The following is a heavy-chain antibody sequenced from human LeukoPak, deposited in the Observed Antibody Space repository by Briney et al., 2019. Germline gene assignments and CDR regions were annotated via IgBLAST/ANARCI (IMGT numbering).Heavy chain of an antibody. Sequence: GGSLRLSCAASGFIFSSYGMHWVRQAPGKGLEWVAVIWYDGSNKYHADSVKGRFTISRDNSKNTLYLQMNSLRAEDTAVYYCARDRELGYSYGTYYYYGMDVWGQGTTVTVSS. V-gene: IGHV3-33*01. D-gene: IGHD5-18*01. CDR3: ARDRELGYSYGTYYYYGMDV. CDR2: IWYDGSNK. J-gene: IGHJ6*02. CDR1: GFIFSSYG.